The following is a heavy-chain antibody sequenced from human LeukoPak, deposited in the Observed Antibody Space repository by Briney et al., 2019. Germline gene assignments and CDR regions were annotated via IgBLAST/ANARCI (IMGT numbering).Heavy chain of an antibody. CDR3: ASLGPTYYDFWSGYYKKEADAFDI. CDR2: INHSGST. Sequence: SETLSLTCAVYGGSFSGYYWSWIRQPPGKGLEWIGEINHSGSTNYNPSLKSRVTISVDTSKNQFSLKLSSVTAADTAVYYCASLGPTYYDFWSGYYKKEADAFDIWGQGTMVTVSS. J-gene: IGHJ3*02. V-gene: IGHV4-34*01. CDR1: GGSFSGYY. D-gene: IGHD3-3*01.